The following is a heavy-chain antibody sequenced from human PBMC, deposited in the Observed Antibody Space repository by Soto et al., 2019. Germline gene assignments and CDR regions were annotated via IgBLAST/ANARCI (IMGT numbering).Heavy chain of an antibody. CDR2: IKSKTDGGTT. CDR1: GFTFSNAW. J-gene: IGHJ6*03. D-gene: IGHD3-10*01. Sequence: GGSLRLSCAASGFTFSNAWMSWVRQAPGKGLEWVGRIKSKTDGGTTDYAAPVKGRFTISRDDSKNTLYLQMNSLKTDDTAVYYCTTDPGLNPPNYYYYMDVWGKGTTVTVSS. V-gene: IGHV3-15*01. CDR3: TTDPGLNPPNYYYYMDV.